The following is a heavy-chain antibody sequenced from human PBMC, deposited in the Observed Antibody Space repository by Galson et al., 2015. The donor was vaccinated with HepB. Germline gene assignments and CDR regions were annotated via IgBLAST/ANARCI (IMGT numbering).Heavy chain of an antibody. CDR2: IIPILGIA. J-gene: IGHJ4*02. CDR3: ASNLDSSGYLDY. CDR1: GCTFSSYT. V-gene: IGHV1-69*02. Sequence: SVKVSCKASGCTFSSYTISWVRQAPGQGLEWVGRIIPILGIANYAQKFQGRVTITADKSTSTAYMELSSLRSEDTAVYYCASNLDSSGYLDYWGQGTLVTVSS. D-gene: IGHD6-19*01.